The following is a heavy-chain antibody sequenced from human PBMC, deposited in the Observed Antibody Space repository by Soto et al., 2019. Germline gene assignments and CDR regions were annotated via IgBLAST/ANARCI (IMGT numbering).Heavy chain of an antibody. Sequence: QVQLVQSGAEVKKPGASAKVSCKASGYTFTSYDINWVRQATGQGLEWMGWMNPNSGNTGYAQKFQGRVTMTRNTSISTAYMELSSLRSEDTAVYYCARGQARDYYYYYGMDVWGQGTTVTVSS. CDR3: ARGQARDYYYYYGMDV. CDR2: MNPNSGNT. D-gene: IGHD6-6*01. V-gene: IGHV1-8*01. J-gene: IGHJ6*02. CDR1: GYTFTSYD.